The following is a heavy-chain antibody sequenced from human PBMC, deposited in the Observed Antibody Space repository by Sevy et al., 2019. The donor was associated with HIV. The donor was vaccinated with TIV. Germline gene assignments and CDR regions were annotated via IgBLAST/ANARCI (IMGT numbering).Heavy chain of an antibody. CDR1: RFTFSSYA. Sequence: GGSLRLSCAASRFTFSSYAMSWVRLAPGKGLEWVSAISAGGSTFYADFVKARFTISRENSKNTLYLQMNSLRVEDTAVYYCAKFFPHDAFDIWGQGTMVTVSS. J-gene: IGHJ3*02. CDR2: ISAGGST. V-gene: IGHV3-23*01. D-gene: IGHD3-3*01. CDR3: AKFFPHDAFDI.